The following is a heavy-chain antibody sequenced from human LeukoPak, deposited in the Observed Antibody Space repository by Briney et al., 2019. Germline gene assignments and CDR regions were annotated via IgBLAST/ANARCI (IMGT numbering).Heavy chain of an antibody. CDR2: ISWNSGSI. J-gene: IGHJ6*02. CDR1: GFTFDDYA. V-gene: IGHV3-9*01. Sequence: GGSLRLSCAASGFTFDDYAMHWVRQAPGKGLEWVSGISWNSGSIGYADSVKGRFTISRDNAKNSLYLQMNSLRAEDTAVYYCARVNPPVRLYYYYYYGMDVWGQGTMVTVSS. CDR3: ARVNPPVRLYYYYYYGMDV. D-gene: IGHD1-1*01.